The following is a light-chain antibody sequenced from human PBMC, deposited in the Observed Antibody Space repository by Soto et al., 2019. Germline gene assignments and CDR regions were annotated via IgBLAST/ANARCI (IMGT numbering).Light chain of an antibody. CDR2: DAS. CDR1: QSINNH. V-gene: IGKV3-11*01. CDR3: QQRSDWWT. Sequence: EIVLTQSPATLSLSPGERATLSCRVSQSINNHLAWYQQKPGQAPRLLIYDASNSVPDNPARFRGSGSGTDFTLTISSLESADSAGYYCQQRSDWWTFGQGTRVEIK. J-gene: IGKJ1*01.